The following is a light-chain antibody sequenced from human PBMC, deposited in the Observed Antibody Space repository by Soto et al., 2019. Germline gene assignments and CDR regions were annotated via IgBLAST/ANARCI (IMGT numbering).Light chain of an antibody. Sequence: DIQLTQSTSFLSASVGDIVTITCRSSQAIDSWLAWYQQKPGEAPKLLIFTGSLLHSGVPPRFSGSGSGTDFTLTISSLQPEDFATYYCQQTLSFPPTFGQGTKVDIK. CDR3: QQTLSFPPT. CDR1: QAIDSW. J-gene: IGKJ1*01. V-gene: IGKV1-12*01. CDR2: TGS.